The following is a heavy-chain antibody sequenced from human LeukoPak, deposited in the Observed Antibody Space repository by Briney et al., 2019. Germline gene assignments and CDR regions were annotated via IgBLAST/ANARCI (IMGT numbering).Heavy chain of an antibody. J-gene: IGHJ4*02. V-gene: IGHV1-3*04. CDR2: INTGNGNT. Sequence: RASVKVSCKASVYIFTSYPIHWVRQAPGQRLEWMGWINTGNGNTKYSQRFEGRVTVTTDTSAAAAYMELSSLRSEDTAVYYCARDRAMADYWGQGTLVTVSS. CDR1: VYIFTSYP. D-gene: IGHD5-18*01. CDR3: ARDRAMADY.